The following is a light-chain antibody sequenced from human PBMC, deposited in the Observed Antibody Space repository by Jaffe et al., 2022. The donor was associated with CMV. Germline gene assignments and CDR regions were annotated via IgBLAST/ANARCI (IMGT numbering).Light chain of an antibody. V-gene: IGLV3-9*01. J-gene: IGLJ3*02. CDR1: NIGSNN. CDR3: QVWDSSTLWV. Sequence: SYELTQPLSVSVALGQTAKITCGGDNIGSNNVHWYQQKPGQAPVLVIYRDKYRPSGIPERLSGSNSGNTATLTISRAQAGDDADYYCQVWDSSTLWVFGGGTKLTVL. CDR2: RDK.